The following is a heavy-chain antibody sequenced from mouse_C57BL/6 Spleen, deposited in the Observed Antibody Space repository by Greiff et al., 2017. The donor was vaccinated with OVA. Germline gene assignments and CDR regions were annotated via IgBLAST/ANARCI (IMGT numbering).Heavy chain of an antibody. CDR3: ARGSNYDAMDY. V-gene: IGHV1-82*01. CDR1: GYAFSSSW. Sequence: QVQLKQSGPELVKPGASVKISCKASGYAFSSSWMNWVKQRPGKGLEWIGRIYPGDGDTNYNGKFKGKATLTADKSSSTAYMQLSSLTSEDSAVYFCARGSNYDAMDYWGQGTSVTVSS. CDR2: IYPGDGDT. J-gene: IGHJ4*01. D-gene: IGHD2-5*01.